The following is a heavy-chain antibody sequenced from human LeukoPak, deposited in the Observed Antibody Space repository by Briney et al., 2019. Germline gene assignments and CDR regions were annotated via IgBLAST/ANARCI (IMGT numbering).Heavy chain of an antibody. D-gene: IGHD3-16*01. Sequence: GSLRLSCEASGFTFSSYAMSWVRRAPGKGLEWVSGIIDSGDITYYANSVKGRFTISRDNSKNTLCLQMNSLRAEDTAVYYCAKLGGQEVYNYYVGVWGKGTTVAVSS. CDR1: GFTFSSYA. V-gene: IGHV3-23*01. CDR3: AKLGGQEVYNYYVGV. J-gene: IGHJ6*03. CDR2: IIDSGDIT.